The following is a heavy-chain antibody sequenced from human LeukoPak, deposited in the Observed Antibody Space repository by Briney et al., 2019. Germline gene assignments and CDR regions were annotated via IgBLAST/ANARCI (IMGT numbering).Heavy chain of an antibody. CDR2: ISYDGSNK. CDR3: ARTYDYGEDSLDY. V-gene: IGHV3-30*04. J-gene: IGHJ4*02. D-gene: IGHD4-17*01. CDR1: GFTFITYA. Sequence: PGGSLRLSCAASGFTFITYAMHWVRQAPGKGLEWVAVISYDGSNKYYADSVKGRFTISRDNSKNTLYLQMNSLRAEDTAVYYCARTYDYGEDSLDYWGQGTLVTVSP.